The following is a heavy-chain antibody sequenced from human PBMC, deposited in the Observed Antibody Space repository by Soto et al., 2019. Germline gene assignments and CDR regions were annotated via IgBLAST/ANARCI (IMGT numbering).Heavy chain of an antibody. CDR1: GFTFSSYA. J-gene: IGHJ4*02. D-gene: IGHD3-10*01. CDR3: AKDLTPGFGAYGPDY. Sequence: GGSPRLSCAASGFTFSSYAMSWVRQAPGKGLEWVSAISGSGGSTYYADSVKGRFTISRDNSKNTLYLQMNSLRAEDTAVYYCAKDLTPGFGAYGPDYWGQGTLVTVSS. CDR2: ISGSGGST. V-gene: IGHV3-23*01.